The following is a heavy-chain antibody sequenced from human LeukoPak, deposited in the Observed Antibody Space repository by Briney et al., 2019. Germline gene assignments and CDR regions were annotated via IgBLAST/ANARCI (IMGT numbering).Heavy chain of an antibody. Sequence: SETLSLTCTVSGDSIRSNNYYWGWIRQPPGKGLEWIGSIYDTGSTFYNPSLKSRVIISVDTSKNQFSLKLSSVTAADTAVYYCARRGLGLVDYWGQGTLVTVSS. CDR3: ARRGLGLVDY. CDR1: GDSIRSNNYY. J-gene: IGHJ4*02. V-gene: IGHV4-39*01. CDR2: IYDTGST. D-gene: IGHD6-19*01.